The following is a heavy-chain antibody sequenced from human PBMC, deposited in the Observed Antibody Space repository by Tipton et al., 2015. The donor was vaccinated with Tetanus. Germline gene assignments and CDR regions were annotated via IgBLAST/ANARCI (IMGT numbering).Heavy chain of an antibody. CDR1: GYSFSDHY. CDR2: VSPTSGGI. D-gene: IGHD3-16*01. V-gene: IGHV1-2*02. Sequence: QLVQSGAEVKKPGASVKVSCKASGYSFSDHYIHWVRQAPGRGLQWMGWVSPTSGGIKYADKFQGRITLTRDSSIGTAYLELTSLTSDDTAVYYCARDRRIVSLSLGELLLDFWGQGTLVSVSS. CDR3: ARDRRIVSLSLGELLLDF. J-gene: IGHJ4*02.